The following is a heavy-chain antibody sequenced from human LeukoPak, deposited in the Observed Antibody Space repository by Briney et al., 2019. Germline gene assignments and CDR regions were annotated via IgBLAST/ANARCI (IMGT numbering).Heavy chain of an antibody. CDR1: GYTFTSYA. V-gene: IGHV1-18*01. Sequence: ASVKVSCKASGYTFTSYAMNWVRQAPGQGLEWMGWISAYNGNTNYAQKLQGRVTMTTDTSTSTAYMELRSLRSDDTAVYYCARTQYSSSWHYYFDYWGQGTLVTVSS. J-gene: IGHJ4*02. CDR2: ISAYNGNT. CDR3: ARTQYSSSWHYYFDY. D-gene: IGHD6-13*01.